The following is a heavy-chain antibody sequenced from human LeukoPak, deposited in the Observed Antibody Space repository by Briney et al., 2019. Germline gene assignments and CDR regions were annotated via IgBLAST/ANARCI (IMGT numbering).Heavy chain of an antibody. J-gene: IGHJ4*02. CDR3: AREINGDYVRAFDY. Sequence: GGSLRLSCAASTFIFSGYSMNWVRQAPGKGLEWVSYISETSSYTYYADSVKGRFTISRDNAKNSLYLQMNSLRDEDTAVYYCAREINGDYVRAFDYWGQGTLVTVSS. V-gene: IGHV3-21*06. CDR1: TFIFSGYS. D-gene: IGHD4-17*01. CDR2: ISETSSYT.